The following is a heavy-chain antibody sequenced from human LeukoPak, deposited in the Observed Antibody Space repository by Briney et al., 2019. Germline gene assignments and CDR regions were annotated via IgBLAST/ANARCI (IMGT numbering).Heavy chain of an antibody. CDR3: ARSDGYCSGGSCYWSWFDP. Sequence: GESLKISCKGSGYSFTSYWIGWVRQMPGKGLEWMGIIYPGDSDTRYSPSFQGQVTISADKSISTAYLQWSSLKASDTAMYYCARSDGYCSGGSCYWSWFDPWGQGTLVTVSS. J-gene: IGHJ5*02. CDR1: GYSFTSYW. CDR2: IYPGDSDT. V-gene: IGHV5-51*01. D-gene: IGHD2-15*01.